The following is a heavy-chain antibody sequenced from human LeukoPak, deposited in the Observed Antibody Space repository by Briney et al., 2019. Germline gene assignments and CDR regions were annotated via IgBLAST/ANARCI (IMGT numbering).Heavy chain of an antibody. CDR3: AKDLNYDFWSGLGN. V-gene: IGHV3-30*18. Sequence: GGTLRLSCAASGFFFKNAWMSWVRQAPGKGLEWVAAISDDGGNKYYADSVKGRFTISRDNSKNTLYLQMNSLRAEDTAVYYCAKDLNYDFWSGLGNWGQGTLVTVSS. CDR1: GFFFKNAW. J-gene: IGHJ4*02. CDR2: ISDDGGNK. D-gene: IGHD3-3*01.